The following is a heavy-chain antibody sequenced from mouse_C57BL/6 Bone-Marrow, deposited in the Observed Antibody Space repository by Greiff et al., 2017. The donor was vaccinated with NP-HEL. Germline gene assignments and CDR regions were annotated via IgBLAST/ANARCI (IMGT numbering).Heavy chain of an antibody. CDR1: GFNIKDDY. J-gene: IGHJ4*01. Sequence: EVKLQQSGAELVRPGASVKLSCTVSGFNIKDDYMHWVKQRPEQGLEWIGWIDPENGDTEYASQFQGKATITADTSSNTAYLQLSSLTSEDTAVDYCTTGGSSPYAMDYWGQGTSVTVSS. CDR3: TTGGSSPYAMDY. V-gene: IGHV14-4*01. CDR2: IDPENGDT. D-gene: IGHD1-1*01.